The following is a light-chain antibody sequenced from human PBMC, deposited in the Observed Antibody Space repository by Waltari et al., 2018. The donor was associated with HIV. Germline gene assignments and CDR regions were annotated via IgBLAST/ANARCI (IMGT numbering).Light chain of an antibody. CDR2: EVN. CDR1: NSAVGSYNR. J-gene: IGLJ3*02. CDR3: SSYTSSSTLWM. Sequence: QSALTQPPSVSGSPGQSVTISCTGTNSAVGSYNRVSWYQLPPGTAPKLMIYEVNNRPSGVPDRFSGSKSGNTASLTISGLQAEDEADYYCSSYTSSSTLWMFGGGTKLTVL. V-gene: IGLV2-18*02.